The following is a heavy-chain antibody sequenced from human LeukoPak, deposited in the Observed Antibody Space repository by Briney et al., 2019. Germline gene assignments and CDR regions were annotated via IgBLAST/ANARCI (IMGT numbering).Heavy chain of an antibody. D-gene: IGHD2-2*01. J-gene: IGHJ5*02. CDR2: IYHSGST. CDR3: AREVGDCSSTSCYEDS. CDR1: GGSISSGGYS. V-gene: IGHV4-30-2*01. Sequence: SETLSLTCAVSGGSISSGGYSWSWIRQPPGKGLEWIGYIYHSGSTYYNPSLKSRVTISVDRSKNQFSLKLSSVTAADTAVYYCAREVGDCSSTSCYEDSWGQGTLVTVPS.